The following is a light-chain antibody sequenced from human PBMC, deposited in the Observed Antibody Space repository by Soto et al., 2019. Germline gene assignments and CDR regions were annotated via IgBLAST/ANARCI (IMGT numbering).Light chain of an antibody. CDR2: GAS. V-gene: IGKV3-15*01. CDR1: QSVSSN. CDR3: QQYNNWPQT. J-gene: IGKJ1*01. Sequence: EIVMTQSPATLSVSPEERATLSCRASQSVSSNLAWYQQKPGQAPRLLIYGASTRATGIPARFSGSGSGTEFTLTLSSLQSEDFAVYYCQQYNNWPQTFGQGTKVEIK.